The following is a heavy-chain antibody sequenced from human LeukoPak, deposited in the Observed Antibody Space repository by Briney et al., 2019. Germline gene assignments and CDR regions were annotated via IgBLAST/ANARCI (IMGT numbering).Heavy chain of an antibody. CDR3: ARDLSGSLYFDY. D-gene: IGHD3-10*01. Sequence: PSETLSLTCTVSGASISSYYYNWIRQTAGRGLEWIGRLYISGSTDYNPSLKSRVTISVDTSNNQFSLNLNSVTAADTAVYLCARDLSGSLYFDYWGQGVLVTVSS. J-gene: IGHJ4*02. V-gene: IGHV4-4*07. CDR2: LYISGST. CDR1: GASISSYY.